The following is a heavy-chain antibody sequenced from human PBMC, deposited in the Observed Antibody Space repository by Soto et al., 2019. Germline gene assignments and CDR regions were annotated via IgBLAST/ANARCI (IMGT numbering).Heavy chain of an antibody. J-gene: IGHJ3*02. CDR1: GGSISSYY. D-gene: IGHD2-21*02. Sequence: PSETLSLTCTVSGGSISSYYWSWIRQPPGKGLEWIGSIYYSGSTYYNPSLKSRVTISVDTSKNQFSLKLSSVTAADTAVYYCARPRDFLDAFDIWGQGTMVTVSS. CDR3: ARPRDFLDAFDI. V-gene: IGHV4-59*05. CDR2: IYYSGST.